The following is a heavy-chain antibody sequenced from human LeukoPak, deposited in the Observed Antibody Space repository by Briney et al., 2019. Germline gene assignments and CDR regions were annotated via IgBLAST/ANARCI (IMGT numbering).Heavy chain of an antibody. J-gene: IGHJ6*03. V-gene: IGHV1-18*01. D-gene: IGHD6-13*01. CDR3: ARWTAAGTDYYYYMDV. Sequence: APVKVSCKASGYTFTSYGISWVRQAPGQGLEWMGWISAYNGNTNYAQKLQGRVTMTTDTSTSTAYMELRSLRSDDTAVYYCARWTAAGTDYYYYMDVWGKGTTVTVSS. CDR2: ISAYNGNT. CDR1: GYTFTSYG.